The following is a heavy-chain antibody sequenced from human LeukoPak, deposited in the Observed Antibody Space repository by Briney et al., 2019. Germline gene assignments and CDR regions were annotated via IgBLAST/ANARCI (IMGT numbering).Heavy chain of an antibody. CDR2: IRYDGTNQ. D-gene: IGHD6-13*01. Sequence: GGSLRLSCAASGYTFTNYGIHWVRQAPGKGLEWVAFIRYDGTNQYYPDSVEGRFTISRDNSKNTVYLQMNSLRSEDTAVYYCARGIAAQDDAFDIWGQGTMVTVSS. J-gene: IGHJ3*02. CDR3: ARGIAAQDDAFDI. CDR1: GYTFTNYG. V-gene: IGHV3-30*02.